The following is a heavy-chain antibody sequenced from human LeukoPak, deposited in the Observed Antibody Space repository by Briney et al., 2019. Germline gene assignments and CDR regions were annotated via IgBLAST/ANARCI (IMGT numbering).Heavy chain of an antibody. CDR2: ISSSSSYI. J-gene: IGHJ3*02. CDR1: GFTFSSYS. Sequence: KSGGPLRLSCAASGFTFSSYSMNWVRQAPGKGLEWVSSISSSSSYIYYADSVKGRFTISRDNAKNSLYLQMNSLRAEDTAVYYCARDSPKEGHAFDIWGQGTMVTVSS. V-gene: IGHV3-21*01. CDR3: ARDSPKEGHAFDI.